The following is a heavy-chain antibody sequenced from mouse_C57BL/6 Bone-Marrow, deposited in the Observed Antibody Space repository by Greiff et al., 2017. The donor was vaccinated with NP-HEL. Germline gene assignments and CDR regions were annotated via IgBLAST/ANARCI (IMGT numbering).Heavy chain of an antibody. V-gene: IGHV2-5*01. CDR3: AKKYGYDGGGYYAMDY. Sequence: VQLQESGPGLVQPSQSLSITCTVSGFSLTSYGVHWVRQSPGKGLEWLGVIWRGGSTDYNAAFMSRLSITKDNSKSQFFFKMNRLQADDTAIYYCAKKYGYDGGGYYAMDYWGQGTSVTVSS. CDR1: GFSLTSYG. D-gene: IGHD2-2*01. CDR2: IWRGGST. J-gene: IGHJ4*01.